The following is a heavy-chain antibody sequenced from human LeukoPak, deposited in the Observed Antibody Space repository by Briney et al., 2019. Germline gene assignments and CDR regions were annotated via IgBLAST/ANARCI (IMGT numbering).Heavy chain of an antibody. CDR2: ISAGGGST. D-gene: IGHD1-14*01. Sequence: GGSLRLSCASSGFTFSSYAMNWVRQAPGKGLEWVSAISAGGGSTYYADSVKGRFSISRDNSKNTLYLQMNSLRAEDTAVYYCAKDATGLDYFDYWGQGTLVTVSS. CDR3: AKDATGLDYFDY. J-gene: IGHJ4*02. CDR1: GFTFSSYA. V-gene: IGHV3-23*01.